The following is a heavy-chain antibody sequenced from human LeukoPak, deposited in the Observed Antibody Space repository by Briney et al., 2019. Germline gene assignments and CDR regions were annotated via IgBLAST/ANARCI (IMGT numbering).Heavy chain of an antibody. Sequence: PSETLSLTCTVSGGSISSSSYYWGWIRQPPGKGLEWIGSIYYSGSTYYNPSLKSRVTISVDTSKNQFSLKLSSVTAADTAVYYCARSRGGPYWYFDLWGRGTLVTVSS. D-gene: IGHD2-2*01. J-gene: IGHJ2*01. CDR3: ARSRGGPYWYFDL. V-gene: IGHV4-39*07. CDR2: IYYSGST. CDR1: GGSISSSSYY.